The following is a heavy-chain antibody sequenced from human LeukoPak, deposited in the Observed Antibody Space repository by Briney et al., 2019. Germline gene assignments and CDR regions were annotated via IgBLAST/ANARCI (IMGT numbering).Heavy chain of an antibody. Sequence: PSQTLSLTCTVTGGSISSGSYYWSWIRQPAGKGLEWIGRIYTSGSTNYNPSLKSRVTISVDTSKNQFSLKLSSVTAADTAVYYCARDGDSSSWYGLYDYWGQGTLVTVSS. J-gene: IGHJ4*02. CDR2: IYTSGST. D-gene: IGHD6-13*01. CDR1: GGSISSGSYY. V-gene: IGHV4-61*02. CDR3: ARDGDSSSWYGLYDY.